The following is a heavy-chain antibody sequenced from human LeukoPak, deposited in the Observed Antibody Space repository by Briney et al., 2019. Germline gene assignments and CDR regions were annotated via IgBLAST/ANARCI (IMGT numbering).Heavy chain of an antibody. J-gene: IGHJ3*02. CDR1: GYTFTSYF. D-gene: IGHD3-3*01. Sequence: ASVKVSCKSYGYTFTSYFMHGVRQAPGQGLEWMGIINPSGGSTNYAQKFQGRVTMTRDTSTSTVYMELSRLRSEDTAVYYCARGDHVRIYAESAFDIWGQGTKVTVSS. CDR3: ARGDHVRIYAESAFDI. V-gene: IGHV1-46*01. CDR2: INPSGGST.